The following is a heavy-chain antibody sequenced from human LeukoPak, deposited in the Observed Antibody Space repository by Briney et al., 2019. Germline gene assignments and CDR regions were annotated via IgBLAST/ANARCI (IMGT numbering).Heavy chain of an antibody. D-gene: IGHD3-3*01. CDR3: VGTFTVFGVISTIA. CDR1: GFTFKIYS. CDR2: ISLSGDKRGDNT. Sequence: GGSLRLSCAASGFTFKIYSMNWVRQAPGKGLEWVSSISLSGDKRGDNTFYAASVRGRFSISRDNSQNTVFLQMSSLRVDDTAAYYCVGTFTVFGVISTIAWGQGTLVSVSS. J-gene: IGHJ4*02. V-gene: IGHV3-23*01.